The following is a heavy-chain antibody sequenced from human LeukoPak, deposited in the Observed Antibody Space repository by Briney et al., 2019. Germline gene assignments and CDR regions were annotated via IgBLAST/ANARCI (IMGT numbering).Heavy chain of an antibody. V-gene: IGHV3-15*01. CDR2: IKSKSGGGTT. J-gene: IGHJ4*02. CDR1: GFTFINAW. Sequence: GGSLRLSCAASGFTFINAWMSWVRQAPGKGLEWVGRIKSKSGGGTTDYAAPVRGRFTISGDDSEDTLYLQMNSLKTEDTAVYYCTRNFGDWGQGTLVTVSS. CDR3: TRNFGD.